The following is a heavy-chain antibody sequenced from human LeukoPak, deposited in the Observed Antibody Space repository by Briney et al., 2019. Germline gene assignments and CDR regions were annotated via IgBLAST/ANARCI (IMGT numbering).Heavy chain of an antibody. CDR1: GGSISISSHH. D-gene: IGHD6-13*01. CDR3: ARDVLAAAGTGAFDI. CDR2: IHYSGTT. V-gene: IGHV4-39*07. J-gene: IGHJ3*02. Sequence: KTSETLSLTCAVSGGSISISSHHWDWIRRPPGKGLEWIGSIHYSGTTYYNPSLESRVTMSVDTSKNQFSLKLSSVTAADTAVYYCARDVLAAAGTGAFDIWGQGTMVTVSS.